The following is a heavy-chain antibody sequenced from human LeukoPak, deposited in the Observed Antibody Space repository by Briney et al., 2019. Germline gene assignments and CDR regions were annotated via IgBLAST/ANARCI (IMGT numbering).Heavy chain of an antibody. CDR2: IHASGAS. CDR1: GSSFSSYY. V-gene: IGHV4-4*09. D-gene: IGHD1-26*01. CDR3: ARLGSYHDF. J-gene: IGHJ4*02. Sequence: TAETLSLTCAASGSSFSSYYWSWVRQAPGKGLEWMGHIHASGASRYYPSLESRLTLSIDTSRNHLSLKLTSVTAADTAVYFCARLGSYHDFWGQGALVSVSS.